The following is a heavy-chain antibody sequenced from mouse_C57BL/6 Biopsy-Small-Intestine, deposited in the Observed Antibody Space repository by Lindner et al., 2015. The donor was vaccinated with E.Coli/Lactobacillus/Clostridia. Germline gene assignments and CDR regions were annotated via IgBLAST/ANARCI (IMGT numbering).Heavy chain of an antibody. CDR3: VRHRGNQNGYDEGLFAY. Sequence: VQLQESGGGLVQPKGSLELSCAASGFSFNTYAMNWVRQAPGKGLEWVARIRSKSNNYATYYADSVKDRFTISRDDSESMLYLQMNNLKTEDIAMYYCVRHRGNQNGYDEGLFAYWGQGTLVTVSA. CDR1: GFSFNTYA. D-gene: IGHD2-2*01. CDR2: IRSKSNNYAT. J-gene: IGHJ3*01. V-gene: IGHV10-1*01.